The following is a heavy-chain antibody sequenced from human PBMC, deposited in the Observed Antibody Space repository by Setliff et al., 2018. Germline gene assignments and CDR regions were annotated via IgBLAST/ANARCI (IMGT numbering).Heavy chain of an antibody. CDR1: GGSFSDYH. V-gene: IGHV4-34*01. Sequence: SETLSLTCAVYGGSFSDYHWSWIRQPPGKGLEWIGEIDHSGSTNYNPSLKSRVTISLDTSKNQFSLKLSSVTAADTAVYYCARAPQYTNYWYALSWFDPWGQGTLVTVPQ. CDR3: ARAPQYTNYWYALSWFDP. J-gene: IGHJ5*02. D-gene: IGHD2-8*02. CDR2: IDHSGST.